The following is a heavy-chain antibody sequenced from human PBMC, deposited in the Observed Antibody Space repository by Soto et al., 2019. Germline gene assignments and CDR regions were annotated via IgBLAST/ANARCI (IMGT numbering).Heavy chain of an antibody. V-gene: IGHV3-66*01. CDR3: ARDDVLCDGGRCYGIPLDV. Sequence: PGGSLRLSCAASGFTVSSKYMTWVRQAPGKGLEWVSLIQSGGTTYYADSVKGRFTISRDTSENTLHLQMDSLRVEDTAVYYCARDDVLCDGGRCYGIPLDVWGTGTTVTVSS. J-gene: IGHJ6*04. CDR2: IQSGGTT. D-gene: IGHD2-15*01. CDR1: GFTVSSKY.